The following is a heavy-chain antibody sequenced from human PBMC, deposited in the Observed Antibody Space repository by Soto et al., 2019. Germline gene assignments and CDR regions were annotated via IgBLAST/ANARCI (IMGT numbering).Heavy chain of an antibody. V-gene: IGHV1-46*01. Sequence: QVQLAQSGAEVKKPGASLKVSCNASGYTFTTYYMHSVRHAPGQGLEWMGIISPDGGRTSYAQKFQGRVTMTRDTSTSTVYMELSSLRSEDSAVYYCATRDPGHYWGQGTLVTVSS. CDR3: ATRDPGHY. J-gene: IGHJ4*02. CDR1: GYTFTTYY. CDR2: ISPDGGRT.